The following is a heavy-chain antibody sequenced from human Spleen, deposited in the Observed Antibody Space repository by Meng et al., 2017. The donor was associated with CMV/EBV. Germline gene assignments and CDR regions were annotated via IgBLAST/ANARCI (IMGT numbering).Heavy chain of an antibody. CDR2: ISSSGGTI. D-gene: IGHD1-26*01. Sequence: GESLKISCATSGFTFSDYWMNWVRQAPGKGLEWASYISSSGGTIYYADSVKGRFTISRDNAKNSLYLQMNSLRAEDTAFFYCARDVSRYSGDYYYGMDVWGQGTTVTVSS. J-gene: IGHJ6*02. CDR1: GFTFSDYW. V-gene: IGHV3-48*04. CDR3: ARDVSRYSGDYYYGMDV.